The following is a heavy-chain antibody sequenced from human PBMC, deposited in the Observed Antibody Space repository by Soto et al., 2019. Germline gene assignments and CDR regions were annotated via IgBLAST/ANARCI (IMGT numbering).Heavy chain of an antibody. CDR1: GYTLTELY. V-gene: IGHV1-24*01. Sequence: ASVKVSCKVSGYTLTELYMHWARQSPGKGLEWMGGFDPEDGETIYAQKFQGRVTMTEDTSTDTAYMELSSLRSEDTAVYYCATPVRGRQPRWFRAFDIWGQGTMVTVSS. D-gene: IGHD3-10*01. CDR3: ATPVRGRQPRWFRAFDI. CDR2: FDPEDGET. J-gene: IGHJ3*02.